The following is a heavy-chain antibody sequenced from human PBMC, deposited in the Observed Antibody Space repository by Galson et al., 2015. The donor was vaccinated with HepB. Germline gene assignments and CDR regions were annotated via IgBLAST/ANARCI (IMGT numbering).Heavy chain of an antibody. Sequence: LRLSCAASGLTFSSYAMSWVRQAPGKGLEWVSAISGSGGSTYYADSVKGRFTISRDNSKNTLYLQMNSLRAEDTAVYYCAKDLSESGSYEMYYFDYWGQGTLVTVSS. CDR2: ISGSGGST. J-gene: IGHJ4*02. V-gene: IGHV3-23*01. CDR1: GLTFSSYA. CDR3: AKDLSESGSYEMYYFDY. D-gene: IGHD1-26*01.